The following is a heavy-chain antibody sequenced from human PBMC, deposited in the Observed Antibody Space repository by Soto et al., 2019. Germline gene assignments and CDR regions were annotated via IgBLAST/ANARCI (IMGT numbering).Heavy chain of an antibody. Sequence: EVQLLESGGGLVQPGGSLRLSCAASGFTFSNYAVTWVRQAPGKGLAWVSTISGSGGSTYYADSVKGRFTISRDNSKNTLYLQMNSLRAEDTAVYYCAKDQSSSWYEIDYWGQGTLVTVSS. CDR1: GFTFSNYA. V-gene: IGHV3-23*01. J-gene: IGHJ4*02. CDR3: AKDQSSSWYEIDY. CDR2: ISGSGGST. D-gene: IGHD6-13*01.